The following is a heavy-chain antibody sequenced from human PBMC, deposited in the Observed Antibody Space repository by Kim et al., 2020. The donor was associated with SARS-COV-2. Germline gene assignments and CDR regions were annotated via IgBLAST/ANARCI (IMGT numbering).Heavy chain of an antibody. CDR2: IIPIFGTA. Sequence: SVKVSCKASGGTFSSYAINWVRQAPGQGLEWMGGIIPIFGTANYAQKFQGRVTITADESTSTAYMELSSLRSEDTAVYYCARARTTVVTDAFDIWGQGTMVTVSS. CDR1: GGTFSSYA. J-gene: IGHJ3*02. D-gene: IGHD4-17*01. CDR3: ARARTTVVTDAFDI. V-gene: IGHV1-69*13.